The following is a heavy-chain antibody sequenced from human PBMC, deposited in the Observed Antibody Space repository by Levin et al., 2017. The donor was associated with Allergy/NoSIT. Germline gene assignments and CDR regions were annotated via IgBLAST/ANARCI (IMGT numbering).Heavy chain of an antibody. Sequence: EASVKVSCKASGYTFTGYYMHWVRQAPGQGLEWMGRINPNSGGTNYAQKFQGRVTMTRDTSISTAYMELSRLRSDDTAVYYCAREYSPGDWYFDYWGQGTLVTVSS. CDR1: GYTFTGYY. V-gene: IGHV1-2*06. J-gene: IGHJ4*02. CDR2: INPNSGGT. D-gene: IGHD5-12*01. CDR3: AREYSPGDWYFDY.